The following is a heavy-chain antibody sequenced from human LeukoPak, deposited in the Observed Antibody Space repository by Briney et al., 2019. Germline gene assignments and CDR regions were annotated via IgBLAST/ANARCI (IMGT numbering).Heavy chain of an antibody. CDR2: IYSGGST. V-gene: IGHV3-53*01. CDR3: ARDPGGYYDSSGRRGY. CDR1: GFTVSSNY. D-gene: IGHD3-22*01. J-gene: IGHJ4*02. Sequence: GGSLRLSCAASGFTVSSNYMSWVRQAPGKGLEWVSVIYSGGSTYYADSVKGRFTISRDNSKNTLYLQMNSLRAEDTAVYYCARDPGGYYDSSGRRGYWGQGTLVTVSS.